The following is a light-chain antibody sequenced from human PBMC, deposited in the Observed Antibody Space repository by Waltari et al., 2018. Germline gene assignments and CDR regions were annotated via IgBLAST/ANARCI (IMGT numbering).Light chain of an antibody. CDR3: ATWDDGLSGHWV. Sequence: QSVLTQPPSASGTPGQRVTISCSGTSSNIGSNFVYWYQQRSGTAPKLLIYKDNQRPSGVPDRFSGSRSGTSASLTISGLRSDDESHFYCATWDDGLSGHWVFGGGTKLTVL. V-gene: IGLV1-47*01. CDR1: SSNIGSNF. CDR2: KDN. J-gene: IGLJ3*02.